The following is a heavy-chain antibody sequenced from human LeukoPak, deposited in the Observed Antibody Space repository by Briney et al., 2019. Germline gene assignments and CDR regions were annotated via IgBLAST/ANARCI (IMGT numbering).Heavy chain of an antibody. V-gene: IGHV3-74*01. D-gene: IGHD5-24*01. J-gene: IGHJ4*02. CDR1: GFTLTSHW. CDR2: IRIDGSRT. CDR3: ARERGGTDGDIVFDW. Sequence: GGSLRLSCAASGFTLTSHWMHWVRQAPGKGLVWISRIRIDGSRTTYADSVKGRFTISRDNAKNMLYLQMNSLRAEDTAVYYCARERGGTDGDIVFDWWGQGALVTVSS.